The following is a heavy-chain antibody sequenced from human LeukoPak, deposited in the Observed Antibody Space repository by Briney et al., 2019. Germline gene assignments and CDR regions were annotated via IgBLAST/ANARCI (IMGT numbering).Heavy chain of an antibody. J-gene: IGHJ4*02. Sequence: PGGSLRLSCAASGLTFKTYSMTWVRQAPGKGLEWVANINRGGSEKNYGGAVRGRFTIYRDNTKDSLYLQMNSLTVENTAFYYCGRGPGYRSDYWGQGTLVTVSA. V-gene: IGHV3-7*05. CDR2: INRGGSEK. CDR1: GLTFKTYS. CDR3: GRGPGYRSDY. D-gene: IGHD5-12*01.